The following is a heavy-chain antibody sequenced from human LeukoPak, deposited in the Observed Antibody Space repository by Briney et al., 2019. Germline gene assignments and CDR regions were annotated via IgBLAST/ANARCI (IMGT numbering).Heavy chain of an antibody. CDR3: AKVDDSGWPSHSHFDN. J-gene: IGHJ4*02. V-gene: IGHV3-23*01. D-gene: IGHD6-19*01. CDR1: GFTFSSYA. CDR2: ISGSAGST. Sequence: TGGSLRLSCAASGFTFSSYAMTWVRQAPGKGLEWVSTISGSAGSTYYADSVKGRFTISRDNSKDTLYLQMNSLRAEETAVYYCAKVDDSGWPSHSHFDNWGQGTLVTVSS.